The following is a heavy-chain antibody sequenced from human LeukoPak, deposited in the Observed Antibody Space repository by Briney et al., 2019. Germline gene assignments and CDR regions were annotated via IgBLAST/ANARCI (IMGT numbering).Heavy chain of an antibody. V-gene: IGHV4-34*01. D-gene: IGHD6-13*01. Sequence: XETLSLTCAVYGGSFSGYYWSWIRQPPGKGLEWIGEINHSGSTNYNPSLKSRVTISVDTSKNQFSLKLSSVTAADTAVYYCARHSAAAADYWGQGTLVTVSS. J-gene: IGHJ4*02. CDR3: ARHSAAAADY. CDR2: INHSGST. CDR1: GGSFSGYY.